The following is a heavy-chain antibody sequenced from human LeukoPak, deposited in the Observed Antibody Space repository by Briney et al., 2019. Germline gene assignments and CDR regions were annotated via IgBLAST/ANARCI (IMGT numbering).Heavy chain of an antibody. J-gene: IGHJ4*02. D-gene: IGHD2/OR15-2a*01. V-gene: IGHV1-2*02. CDR1: GSTFTVNH. Sequence: GASVKLSRKASGSTFTVNHMHWVRQAPGPGHEWMGKMNLTSGGTDYAQKFQGRVTMTRDTSNSTAYMELSSVRSDDTALYYCARDVDVPGRGNPLDYWGQGTLVTVSS. CDR3: ARDVDVPGRGNPLDY. CDR2: MNLTSGGT.